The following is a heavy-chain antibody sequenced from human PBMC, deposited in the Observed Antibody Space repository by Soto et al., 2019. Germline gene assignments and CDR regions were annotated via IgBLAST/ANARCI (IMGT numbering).Heavy chain of an antibody. D-gene: IGHD2-8*01. CDR1: GFTFSRHA. CDR2: ISGSGGST. CDR3: AKHIVLMVYDGEFDY. V-gene: IGHV3-23*01. Sequence: GSLGLSCAASGFTFSRHALSWVPQAPGKGLEWVSAISGSGGSTYYADSVKGRFTISRDNSKNTLYLQMNSLRAEDTAVYYCAKHIVLMVYDGEFDYWGQGTLVPSPQ. J-gene: IGHJ4*02.